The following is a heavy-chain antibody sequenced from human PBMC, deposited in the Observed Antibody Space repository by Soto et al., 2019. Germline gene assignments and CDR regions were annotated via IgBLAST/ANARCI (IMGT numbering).Heavy chain of an antibody. CDR1: GASINNSSFY. CDR2: IYYSGSA. CDR3: ARRPLVRGIIPYYFDS. D-gene: IGHD3-10*01. V-gene: IGHV4-39*01. Sequence: QLQLQESGPGLVKTSETLSLTCTVSGASINNSSFYWGWVRQPPGKRLEWIGSIYYSGSAYYNPSLQSRLTFSVDTSKNQFSLNLSSVTAADSALYFCARRPLVRGIIPYYFDSWGQGTLVTVSS. J-gene: IGHJ4*02.